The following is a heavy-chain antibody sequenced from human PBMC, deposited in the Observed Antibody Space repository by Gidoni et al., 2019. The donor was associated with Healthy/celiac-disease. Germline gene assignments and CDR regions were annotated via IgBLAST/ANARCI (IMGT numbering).Heavy chain of an antibody. CDR2: INPNSGGT. V-gene: IGHV1-2*02. CDR3: ARGRIGYLGTYSSDYNWFDP. CDR1: VYTFPGSY. D-gene: IGHD6-19*01. J-gene: IGHJ5*02. Sequence: QVQLVQSGAEVKKPGASVNVSCKASVYTFPGSYMHWVRQDPGQGLEWMGWINPNSGGTNYAQKFQGRVTMTRDTSISTAYMELSRLRSDDTAVYYCARGRIGYLGTYSSDYNWFDPWGQGTLVTVSS.